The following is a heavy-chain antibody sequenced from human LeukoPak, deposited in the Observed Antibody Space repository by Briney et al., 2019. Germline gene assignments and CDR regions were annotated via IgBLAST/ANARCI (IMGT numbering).Heavy chain of an antibody. D-gene: IGHD2-2*01. CDR1: GGSFSGYY. Sequence: SETLSLTCAVYGGSFSGYYWSWIRQPPGKGLEWIGEINHSGSTNYNPSPKSRVTISVDTSKNQFSLKLSSVTAADTAVYYCARVRGYCSSTSCYGLHYMDVCGKGTTVTVSS. CDR2: INHSGST. CDR3: ARVRGYCSSTSCYGLHYMDV. J-gene: IGHJ6*03. V-gene: IGHV4-34*01.